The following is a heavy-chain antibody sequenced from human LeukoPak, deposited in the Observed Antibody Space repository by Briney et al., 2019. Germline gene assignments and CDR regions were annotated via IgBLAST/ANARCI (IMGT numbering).Heavy chain of an antibody. Sequence: PGGSLRLSCAASGFTFSSHGMSWVRQAPGKGLEWVSSISSSSTYIYYADSMKGRFTISRDNAKNSLYLQMNSLRAEDTAVYYCARDFYDSSGYNRFDYWGQGTLVTVSS. CDR3: ARDFYDSSGYNRFDY. V-gene: IGHV3-21*01. D-gene: IGHD3-22*01. CDR1: GFTFSSHG. CDR2: ISSSSTYI. J-gene: IGHJ4*02.